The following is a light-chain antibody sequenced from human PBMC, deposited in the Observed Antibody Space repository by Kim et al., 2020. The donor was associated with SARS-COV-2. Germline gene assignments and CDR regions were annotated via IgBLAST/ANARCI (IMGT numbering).Light chain of an antibody. CDR2: MYN. CDR1: CNDVGNQA. CDR3: SSWDCSLSALV. J-gene: IGLJ2*01. V-gene: IGLV10-54*01. Sequence: QTAARTSTGNCNDVGNQAAASLRHHQGHPPTLLSYMYNHRPSRISDPLSSSRSGNTASLTITVLQPEDVADYYYSSWDCSLSALVFGGGTQLTVL.